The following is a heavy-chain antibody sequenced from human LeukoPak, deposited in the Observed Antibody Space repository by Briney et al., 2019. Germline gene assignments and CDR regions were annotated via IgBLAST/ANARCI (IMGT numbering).Heavy chain of an antibody. CDR2: ISSRGSSI. D-gene: IGHD1-26*01. Sequence: GGSLRLSCAASEFTFSSYEMNWVRQAPGKGLEWISFISSRGSSIYYADSVKGRFTISRDNDKNSLYLQMNSLGAEDTAVYYCARDSGSYRGFDYWGQGTLVTVSS. CDR1: EFTFSSYE. V-gene: IGHV3-48*03. CDR3: ARDSGSYRGFDY. J-gene: IGHJ4*02.